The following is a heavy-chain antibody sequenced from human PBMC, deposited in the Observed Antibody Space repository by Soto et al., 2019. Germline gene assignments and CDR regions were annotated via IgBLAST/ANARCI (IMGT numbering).Heavy chain of an antibody. CDR2: IWYDGSNK. Sequence: GGSLRLSCAASGFTFSSYGMRWVRQAPGKGLEWVAVIWYDGSNKYYADSVKDRFTISRDNSKNTLYLQMNSLRAEDTAVYYCARDHDIVATRQANEELGYWGQGTLVTVSS. CDR3: ARDHDIVATRQANEELGY. V-gene: IGHV3-33*01. CDR1: GFTFSSYG. J-gene: IGHJ4*02. D-gene: IGHD5-12*01.